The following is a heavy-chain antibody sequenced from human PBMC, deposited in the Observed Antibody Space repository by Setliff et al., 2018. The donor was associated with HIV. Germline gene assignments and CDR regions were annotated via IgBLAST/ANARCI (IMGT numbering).Heavy chain of an antibody. CDR2: IIPILGIA. J-gene: IGHJ4*02. CDR1: GYTFTSYA. D-gene: IGHD6-19*01. Sequence: SVKVSCKASGYTFTSYAISWVRQAPGQGLEWMGVIIPILGIANYAQKFQGRVTITADKTTSTAYMELRSLRSDDTAVYYCARHRIAVAGTEDYWGQGTLVTVSS. V-gene: IGHV1-69*10. CDR3: ARHRIAVAGTEDY.